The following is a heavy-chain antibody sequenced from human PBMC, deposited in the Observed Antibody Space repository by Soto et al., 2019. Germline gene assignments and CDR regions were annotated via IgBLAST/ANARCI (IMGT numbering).Heavy chain of an antibody. V-gene: IGHV4-59*01. CDR3: AREQAYGDLDY. CDR1: GGSISSYY. Sequence: SATLSLTCTVSGGSISSYYWSWIRQPPGKGLEWIGYIYYSGSTNYNPSLKSRVTISVDTSKNQFSLKLSSVTAADTAVYYCAREQAYGDLDYWGQGTLVTVSS. D-gene: IGHD4-17*01. CDR2: IYYSGST. J-gene: IGHJ4*02.